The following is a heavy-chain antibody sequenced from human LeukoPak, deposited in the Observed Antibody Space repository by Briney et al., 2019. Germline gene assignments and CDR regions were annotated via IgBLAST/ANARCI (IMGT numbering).Heavy chain of an antibody. D-gene: IGHD4-23*01. J-gene: IGHJ3*02. CDR1: GFTFSSYA. CDR2: ISGSGGST. V-gene: IGHV3-23*01. CDR3: ARDADYGGSPDAFDI. Sequence: PGASLRLSCAASGFTFSSYAMSWVRQPPGKGLEGVSAISGSGGSTYYADSVKGRFTISRDNSKNTLYLQMNSLRAEDTAVYYCARDADYGGSPDAFDIWGRGAIVTVSS.